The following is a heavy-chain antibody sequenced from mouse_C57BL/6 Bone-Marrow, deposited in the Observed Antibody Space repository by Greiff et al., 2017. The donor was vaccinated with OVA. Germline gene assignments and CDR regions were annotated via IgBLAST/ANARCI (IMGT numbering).Heavy chain of an antibody. D-gene: IGHD1-1*01. CDR2: IYPRDGSN. J-gene: IGHJ1*03. CDR3: ARRTTVGYFDV. Sequence: VQLQQSDAELVKPGASVKISCKVSGYTFTDHTIHWMKQRPEQGLEWIGYIYPRDGSNRYNEKFKGKATLTEDKSSSTAYMQLNSLTSEDTAVFVCARRTTVGYFDVWGTGTTVTVSS. CDR1: GYTFTDHT. V-gene: IGHV1-78*01.